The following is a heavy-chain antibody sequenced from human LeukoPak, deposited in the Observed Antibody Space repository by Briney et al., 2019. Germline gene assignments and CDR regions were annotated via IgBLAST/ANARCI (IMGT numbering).Heavy chain of an antibody. V-gene: IGHV4-38-2*01. CDR1: GYSISSGYY. CDR2: IYHSGST. D-gene: IGHD3-3*01. CDR3: ASQRGDFWSGYSYNWFDP. Sequence: SETLSLTCAVSGYSISSGYYWGWIRQPPGKGLEWIGSIYHSGSTYYNPSLKSRVTISVDTSKNQFYLKLSSVTAADTAVYYCASQRGDFWSGYSYNWFDPWGQGTLVTVSS. J-gene: IGHJ5*02.